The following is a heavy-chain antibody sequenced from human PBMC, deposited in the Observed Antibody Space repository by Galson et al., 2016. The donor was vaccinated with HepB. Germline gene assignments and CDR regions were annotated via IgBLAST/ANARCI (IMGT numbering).Heavy chain of an antibody. CDR1: GDSISGTSYY. J-gene: IGHJ4*02. CDR3: EAYNNGLEY. D-gene: IGHD1-14*01. CDR2: INQDGSET. Sequence: ETLSLTCSVSGDSISGTSYYWNWIRQAPGKGLEWVANINQDGSETNYMVSVRGRFTISRGNAKNSLYLQMNSLRAEDSAIYYCEAYNNGLEYWGQGTLVTVSS. V-gene: IGHV3-7*03.